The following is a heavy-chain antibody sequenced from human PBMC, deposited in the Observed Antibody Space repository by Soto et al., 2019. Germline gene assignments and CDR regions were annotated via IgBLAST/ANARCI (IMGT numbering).Heavy chain of an antibody. CDR1: GYTFTIYY. CDR3: ARAQGDSLLDS. CDR2: INPSGGSP. D-gene: IGHD2-15*01. V-gene: IGHV1-46*03. J-gene: IGHJ4*02. Sequence: QVQLVQSGAEVKKPGASVMISCKASGYTFTIYYLHWVRQAPGQGLEWMGIINPSGGSPTYAQNFQGXXTXIXXTSTSTVYMELSGLRSDDTAVYYCARAQGDSLLDSWGQGTLVTVSS.